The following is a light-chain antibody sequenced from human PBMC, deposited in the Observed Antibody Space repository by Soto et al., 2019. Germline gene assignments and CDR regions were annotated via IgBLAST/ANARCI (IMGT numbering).Light chain of an antibody. CDR2: GAS. CDR1: QNISNY. Sequence: IVLTQSPATLSLSPGKRASLSCRASQNISNYLIWYQQKPGQAPRLLIYGASTRATGIPARFSGSGSGTEFTLTISSLQSEDFAVYYCQQYNNWPPLTFGGGTKVDI. J-gene: IGKJ4*01. CDR3: QQYNNWPPLT. V-gene: IGKV3-15*01.